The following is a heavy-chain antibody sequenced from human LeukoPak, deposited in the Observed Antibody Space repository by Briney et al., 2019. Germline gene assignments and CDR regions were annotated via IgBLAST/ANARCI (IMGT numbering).Heavy chain of an antibody. D-gene: IGHD7-27*01. CDR1: GFTFSSYT. CDR2: ISSSSSYI. Sequence: GGSLRLSCAASGFTFSSYTMIWVRQAPGKGLEWVSSISSSSSYIYYADSLKGRFTISRDNADNSLFLQLNSLRAEDTAVYYCVRGVWENWGDPVWGQGTLVTVSS. J-gene: IGHJ4*02. CDR3: VRGVWENWGDPV. V-gene: IGHV3-21*01.